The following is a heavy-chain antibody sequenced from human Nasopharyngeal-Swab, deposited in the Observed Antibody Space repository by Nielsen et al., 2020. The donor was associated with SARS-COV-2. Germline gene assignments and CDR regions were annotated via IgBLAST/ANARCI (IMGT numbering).Heavy chain of an antibody. J-gene: IGHJ4*02. D-gene: IGHD6-13*01. CDR3: ARGPAGYTSSWYFFDY. CDR2: ISSSGSYK. CDR1: GFTFSSYS. Sequence: GGSLRLSCAVSGFTFSSYSMNWVRQAPGKGLEWVSSISSSGSYKYYADSVKGRFTISRDNAKNSLYLQMNSLRAEDTAVYYCARGPAGYTSSWYFFDYWGQGNLVTVSS. V-gene: IGHV3-21*01.